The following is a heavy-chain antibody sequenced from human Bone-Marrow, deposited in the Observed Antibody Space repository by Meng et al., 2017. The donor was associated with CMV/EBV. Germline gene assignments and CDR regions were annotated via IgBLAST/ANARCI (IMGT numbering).Heavy chain of an antibody. J-gene: IGHJ4*02. CDR2: MNPYSGDT. V-gene: IGHV1-2*02. D-gene: IGHD3-22*01. CDR1: GYTFTGYY. Sequence: ASVKVACKASGYTFTGYYMHWVRQAPGQGLEWMGWMNPYSGDTDYAQKFHGRVTLTRDTSISTAFMELSSLESDDTAVYYCARGIIGSSYYGSSGYYHFHYWGQGTPVTVSS. CDR3: ARGIIGSSYYGSSGYYHFHY.